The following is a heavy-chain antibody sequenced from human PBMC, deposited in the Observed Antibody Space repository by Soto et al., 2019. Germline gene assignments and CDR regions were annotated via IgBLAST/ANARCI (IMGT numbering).Heavy chain of an antibody. V-gene: IGHV3-74*01. Sequence: EVQLVESGGGLVQPGGSLRLSCAASGFTFSSYWMHWVRQAPGKGLVWVSRINSDGSSTYYADSVKGRFTISRDNAKNTLYLQMNSLRAEDTAVYYWASHIVVVTSTRSVDYWGQGTLVTVSS. CDR2: INSDGSST. D-gene: IGHD2-21*02. CDR1: GFTFSSYW. J-gene: IGHJ4*02. CDR3: ASHIVVVTSTRSVDY.